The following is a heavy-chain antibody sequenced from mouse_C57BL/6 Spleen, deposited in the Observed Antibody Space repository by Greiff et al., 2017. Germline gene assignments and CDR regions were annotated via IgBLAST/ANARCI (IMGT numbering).Heavy chain of an antibody. CDR2: ISSGGDYI. CDR3: TRDEYDVYWYFDV. J-gene: IGHJ1*03. CDR1: GFTFSSYA. V-gene: IGHV5-9-1*02. Sequence: EVKLMESGEGLVKPGGSLKLSCAASGFTFSSYAMSWVRQTPEKRLEWVAYISSGGDYIYYADTVKGRFTISRDNARNTLYLQMSSLKSEDTAMYYCTRDEYDVYWYFDVWGTGTTVTVSS. D-gene: IGHD2-4*01.